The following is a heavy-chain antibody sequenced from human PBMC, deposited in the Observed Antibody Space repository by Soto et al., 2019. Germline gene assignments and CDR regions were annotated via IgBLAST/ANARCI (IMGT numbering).Heavy chain of an antibody. J-gene: IGHJ4*02. D-gene: IGHD6-13*01. CDR2: ISGSGGST. Sequence: EVQLLESGGGLVQPGGSLRLSCAASGFTFSRYAMSWVRQAPGKALEWVSAISGSGGSTYYADSVKGRFTISRDNSKNTLYLQMNSLRAEDTAVYYCAKDSDSSSWFFDYWGEGTLVTVSS. V-gene: IGHV3-23*01. CDR3: AKDSDSSSWFFDY. CDR1: GFTFSRYA.